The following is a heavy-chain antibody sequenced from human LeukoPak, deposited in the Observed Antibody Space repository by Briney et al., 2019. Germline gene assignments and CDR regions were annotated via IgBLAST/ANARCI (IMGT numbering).Heavy chain of an antibody. Sequence: PSETLSLTCTVSGGSISSRPYYWGWIRQPPGKGLEWIGTIYSSGTTYYNPSLKSRVTISLDTSKNQFSLKLSSVTAADTAVYYCARDLSYGAITRYFDYWGQGTLVTVSS. J-gene: IGHJ4*02. CDR2: IYSSGTT. CDR3: ARDLSYGAITRYFDY. D-gene: IGHD4-17*01. V-gene: IGHV4-39*07. CDR1: GGSISSRPYY.